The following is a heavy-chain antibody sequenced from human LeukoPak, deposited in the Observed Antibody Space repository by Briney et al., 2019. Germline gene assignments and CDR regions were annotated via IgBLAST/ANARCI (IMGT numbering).Heavy chain of an antibody. CDR3: ARRPYYYDSSGHQEDY. V-gene: IGHV4-31*03. J-gene: IGHJ4*02. CDR2: IYYSGST. D-gene: IGHD3-22*01. CDR1: GGSISSGGYY. Sequence: SETLSLTCTVSGGSISSGGYYWSWIRQHPGKGLEWIGYIYYSGSTYYNPSLKSRVTISVDTSKNQLSLKLSSVTAADTAVYYCARRPYYYDSSGHQEDYWGQGTLVTVSS.